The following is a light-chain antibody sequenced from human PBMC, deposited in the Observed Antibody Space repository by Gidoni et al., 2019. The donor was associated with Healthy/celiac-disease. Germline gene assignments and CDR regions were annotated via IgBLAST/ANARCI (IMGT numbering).Light chain of an antibody. V-gene: IGKV4-1*01. CDR2: WAS. Sequence: LVMNQSPDCLAGSLGDRPTINCTSSQSVLYSSNNKNYLAWYQQKPGKPPKLLIYWASTWESGVPDRLSGRGSGTDFTLTISSLKAEDVAVYYCQQYYSTPRTFGQGTKVEIK. CDR3: QQYYSTPRT. J-gene: IGKJ1*01. CDR1: QSVLYSSNNKNY.